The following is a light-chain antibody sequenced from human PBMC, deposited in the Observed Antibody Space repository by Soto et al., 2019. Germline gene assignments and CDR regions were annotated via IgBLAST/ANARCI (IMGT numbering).Light chain of an antibody. J-gene: IGKJ1*01. CDR2: GAS. CDR1: QSVNSN. V-gene: IGKV3-15*01. CDR3: QQYNNWPLWT. Sequence: EIVLTQSPATLSVSPGERATLSCRASQSVNSNLAWYKQKSGQAPRLLIYGASTRATGIPARFSGSGSGTEFSLTISSLQSEDFAVYYGQQYNNWPLWTFGQGPRWKSN.